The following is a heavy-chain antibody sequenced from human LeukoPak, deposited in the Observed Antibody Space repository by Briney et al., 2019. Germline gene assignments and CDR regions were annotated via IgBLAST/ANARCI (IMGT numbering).Heavy chain of an antibody. Sequence: GASVKVSCKASTYTFTGYYIHWVRQAPGQGLEWMGWINPNSGVTNFAQKFQGRVTMTRDTSISTAYMELSRLRSDDTAVYYCARRHIDCATTTCYVDYWGQGTLVTVSS. J-gene: IGHJ4*02. CDR3: ARRHIDCATTTCYVDY. CDR1: TYTFTGYY. V-gene: IGHV1-2*02. D-gene: IGHD1-26*01. CDR2: INPNSGVT.